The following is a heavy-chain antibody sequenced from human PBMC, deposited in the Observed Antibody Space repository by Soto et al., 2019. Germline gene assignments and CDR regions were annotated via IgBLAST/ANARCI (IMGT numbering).Heavy chain of an antibody. D-gene: IGHD2-8*01. Sequence: LRLSCAASGFTFSSYGMHWVRQAPGKGLEWVAVIWYDGSNKYYADSVKGRFTISRDNSKNTLYLQMNSLRAEDTAMYYCARDLLMVYARRSYYGMDVWGQGTTVTVSS. J-gene: IGHJ6*02. CDR1: GFTFSSYG. V-gene: IGHV3-33*01. CDR2: IWYDGSNK. CDR3: ARDLLMVYARRSYYGMDV.